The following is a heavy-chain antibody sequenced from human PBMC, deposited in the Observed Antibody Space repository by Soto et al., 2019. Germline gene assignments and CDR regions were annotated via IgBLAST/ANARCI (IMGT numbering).Heavy chain of an antibody. CDR2: ISWNSGSI. V-gene: IGHV3-9*01. CDR3: AKAETIAAAAMDYFDY. J-gene: IGHJ4*02. CDR1: GFTFDDYA. D-gene: IGHD6-13*01. Sequence: EVQLVESGGGLVQPGRSLRLSCAASGFTFDDYAMHWVRQAPGKGLEWVSGISWNSGSIGYADSVKGRFTISRDNAKNXLYLQMNSLRAEDTALYYCAKAETIAAAAMDYFDYWGQGTLVTVSS.